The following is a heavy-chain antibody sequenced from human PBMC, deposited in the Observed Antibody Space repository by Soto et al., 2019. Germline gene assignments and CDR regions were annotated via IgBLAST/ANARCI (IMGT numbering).Heavy chain of an antibody. D-gene: IGHD6-19*01. Sequence: EVQLLESGGGLVQPGGSLRLSCSASGFTFSSYAMSWVRQAPGKGLEWVSAISRDGYSTYYADSVKGRFTMSRDNSKNTLDLQMKSLRAEDTAIYYCARGAGDWSFDLWGRGTLVTVSS. V-gene: IGHV3-23*01. J-gene: IGHJ2*01. CDR2: ISRDGYST. CDR1: GFTFSSYA. CDR3: ARGAGDWSFDL.